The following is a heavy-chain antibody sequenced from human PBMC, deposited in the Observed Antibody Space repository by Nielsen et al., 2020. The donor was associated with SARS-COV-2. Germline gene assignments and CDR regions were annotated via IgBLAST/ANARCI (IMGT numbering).Heavy chain of an antibody. CDR1: GFTVSSNY. D-gene: IGHD2-2*01. Sequence: GESLKISCAASGFTVSSNYMSWVRQAPGKGLEWVSVIYSGGSTYYADSVKGRFTISRDNSKNTLYLQMNSLRAEDTAVYYCVGRMPRSYFDYWGQGTLVTVSS. J-gene: IGHJ4*02. CDR3: VGRMPRSYFDY. V-gene: IGHV3-53*01. CDR2: IYSGGST.